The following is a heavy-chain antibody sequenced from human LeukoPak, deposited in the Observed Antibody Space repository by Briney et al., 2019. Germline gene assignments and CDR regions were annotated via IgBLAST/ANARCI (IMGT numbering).Heavy chain of an antibody. Sequence: GGSLRLSCAASGFTFSSYGMHWVRQAPGKGLEWVAVISYDGSNKYYADSVKGRFTISRDNSKNMLYLQMNSLRAEDTAVYYCAKDRGYYDSSGYSDYWGQGTLVTVSS. CDR1: GFTFSSYG. CDR3: AKDRGYYDSSGYSDY. CDR2: ISYDGSNK. D-gene: IGHD3-22*01. V-gene: IGHV3-30*18. J-gene: IGHJ4*02.